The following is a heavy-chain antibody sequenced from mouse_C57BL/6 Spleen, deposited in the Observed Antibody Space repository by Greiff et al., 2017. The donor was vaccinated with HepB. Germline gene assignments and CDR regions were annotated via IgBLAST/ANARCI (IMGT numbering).Heavy chain of an antibody. CDR1: GYSITSGYD. CDR3: ARGGFYYDYGGFAY. V-gene: IGHV3-1*01. Sequence: EVKLMESGPGMVKPSQSLSLTCTVTGYSITSGYDWHWIRHFPGNKLEWMGYISYSGSTNYNPSLKSRISITHDTSKNHFFLKLNSVTTEDTATYDCARGGFYYDYGGFAYWGQGTLVTVSA. D-gene: IGHD2-4*01. CDR2: ISYSGST. J-gene: IGHJ3*01.